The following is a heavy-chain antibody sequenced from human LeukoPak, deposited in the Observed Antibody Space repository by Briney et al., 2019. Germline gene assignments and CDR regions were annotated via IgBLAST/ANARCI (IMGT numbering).Heavy chain of an antibody. CDR1: GFTFSSYA. J-gene: IGHJ6*02. CDR3: VRDRGGSPFYGMDV. Sequence: GGSLRLSCAGSGFTFSSYAMSWVRQAPGKGLEWVSTISGSGGAGTYYADSVKGRFTVSRDNSRNTLYLPMNSLRAEDTAVYYCVRDRGGSPFYGMDVWGQGTTVTVSS. D-gene: IGHD1-26*01. V-gene: IGHV3-23*01. CDR2: ISGSGGAGT.